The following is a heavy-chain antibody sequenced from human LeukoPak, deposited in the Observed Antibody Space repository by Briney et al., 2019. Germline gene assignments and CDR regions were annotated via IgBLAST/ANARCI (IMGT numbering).Heavy chain of an antibody. J-gene: IGHJ4*02. CDR3: ARPQSSSGYYWPFDD. CDR1: GFTFSSYA. V-gene: IGHV3-23*01. Sequence: GGSLRLSCAASGFTFSSYAMRWVRQAPGKGLEWVSAISPSSGTFYADSVKGRFTISRDNSKNTLYLQMNSLRAEDTAVYYCARPQSSSGYYWPFDDWGQGTLVTVSS. D-gene: IGHD3-22*01. CDR2: ISPSSGT.